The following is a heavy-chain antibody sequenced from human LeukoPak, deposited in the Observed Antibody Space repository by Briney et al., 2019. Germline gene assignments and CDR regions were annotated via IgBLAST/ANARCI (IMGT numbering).Heavy chain of an antibody. J-gene: IGHJ4*02. CDR3: ARGANYYGSGSYYNGLDY. CDR1: GFTFYNYA. Sequence: GGSLRLSCAASGFTFYNYAMSWVRQAPGKGLEWVSGISGSGGSTFYAESVKGRFTISRDNSKNTLYLQMNSLRAEDTAVYYCARGANYYGSGSYYNGLDYWGQGTLVTVSS. D-gene: IGHD3-10*01. CDR2: ISGSGGST. V-gene: IGHV3-23*01.